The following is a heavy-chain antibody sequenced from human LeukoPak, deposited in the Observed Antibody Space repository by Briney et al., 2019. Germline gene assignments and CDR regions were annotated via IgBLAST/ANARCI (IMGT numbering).Heavy chain of an antibody. CDR3: ATGGSRYDYYYYYMDV. Sequence: APVKVSCKVSGYTLTELSMHWVRQAPGKGLEWMGGFDPEDGETIYAQKFQGRVTMTEDTSTDTAYMELSSLRSEDTAVYYCATGGSRYDYYYYYMDVWGKGTTVTVSS. J-gene: IGHJ6*03. CDR1: GYTLTELS. D-gene: IGHD3-16*01. CDR2: FDPEDGET. V-gene: IGHV1-24*01.